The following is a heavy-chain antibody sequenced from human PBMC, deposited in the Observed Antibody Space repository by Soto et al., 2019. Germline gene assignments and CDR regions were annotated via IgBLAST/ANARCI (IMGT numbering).Heavy chain of an antibody. CDR2: ISGSGGST. Sequence: GGSLRLSCAASGFTFSSYAMSWVRQAPGKGLEWVSAISGSGGSTYYADSVKGRFTISRDNSKNTLYLQMNSLRAEDTAVYYCAKDRRSRPAYNWFDPWGQGTLVTAPQ. V-gene: IGHV3-23*01. J-gene: IGHJ5*02. CDR3: AKDRRSRPAYNWFDP. D-gene: IGHD4-17*01. CDR1: GFTFSSYA.